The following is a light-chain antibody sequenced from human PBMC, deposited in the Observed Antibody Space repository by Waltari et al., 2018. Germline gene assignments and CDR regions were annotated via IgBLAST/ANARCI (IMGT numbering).Light chain of an antibody. CDR2: GGS. CDR3: QQYGSSPRT. CDR1: QSVRNNY. J-gene: IGKJ1*01. Sequence: EIVFTQSPDTLSLSPGERATLSCRASQSVRNNYLAWYQQTPGQAPRLLSYGGSNRATVISDRFSGSGSGTDFTLTISRLEPEDFTVYYCQQYGSSPRTFGQGTKVE. V-gene: IGKV3-20*01.